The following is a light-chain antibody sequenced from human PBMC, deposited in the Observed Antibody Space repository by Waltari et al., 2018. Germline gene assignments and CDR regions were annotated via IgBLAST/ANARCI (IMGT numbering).Light chain of an antibody. CDR1: QSISSW. CDR2: KAS. V-gene: IGKV1-5*03. CDR3: QQCIRYPLT. J-gene: IGKJ2*01. Sequence: DIQMTQSPSTLSASVGDRVTITCRASQSISSWLAWSQQKPGKAPKLLIYKASSLECGVPSRFSGSGSGTAFTLTISSLQPDDFATYYCQQCIRYPLTFGQGTKLEIK.